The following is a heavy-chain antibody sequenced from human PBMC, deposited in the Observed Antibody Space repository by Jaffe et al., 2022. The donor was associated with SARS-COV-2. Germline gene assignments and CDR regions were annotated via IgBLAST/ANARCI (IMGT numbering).Heavy chain of an antibody. V-gene: IGHV3-23*04. Sequence: EVQLVESGGGLVQPGGSLRLSCAASGFTFSNSAMSWVRQAPGKGLECVSGISSSGATSYYADSVKGRFTTSRDNSKNTLYLHMNSLRAEDTAVYYCARCPGNYYYYMDVWGKGTTVTVSS. CDR1: GFTFSNSA. CDR3: ARCPGNYYYYMDV. CDR2: ISSSGATS. D-gene: IGHD1-26*01. J-gene: IGHJ6*03.